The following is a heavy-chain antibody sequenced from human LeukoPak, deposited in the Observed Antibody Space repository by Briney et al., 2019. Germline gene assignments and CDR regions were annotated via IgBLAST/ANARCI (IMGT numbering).Heavy chain of an antibody. J-gene: IGHJ4*02. D-gene: IGHD2-2*01. Sequence: GGSLRLSCAASGFIFSSFSMNWVRQAPGKGLEWVSSISSSSSYMYYADSVKGRFTISRDNAKKSLYLQMSSLSAEDTAVYYCARHRYCSSTSCYGDYCDGDCYPPPDYWGQGTLVTVSS. CDR1: GFIFSSFS. CDR2: ISSSSSYM. V-gene: IGHV3-21*01. CDR3: ARHRYCSSTSCYGDYCDGDCYPPPDY.